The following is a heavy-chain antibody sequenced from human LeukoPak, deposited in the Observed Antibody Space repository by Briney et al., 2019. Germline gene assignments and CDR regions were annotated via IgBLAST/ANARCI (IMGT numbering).Heavy chain of an antibody. CDR3: ARSLWFGEFLY. V-gene: IGHV4-39*01. Sequence: SETLSLTCTVSGGSISSGSYFWSWIRQPAGKGLEWIGSIYYSGSTYYNPSLKSRVTISVDTSKNQFSLKLSSVTAVDTAVYYCARSLWFGEFLYWGQGTLVTVSS. CDR1: GGSISSGSYF. CDR2: IYYSGST. J-gene: IGHJ4*02. D-gene: IGHD3-10*01.